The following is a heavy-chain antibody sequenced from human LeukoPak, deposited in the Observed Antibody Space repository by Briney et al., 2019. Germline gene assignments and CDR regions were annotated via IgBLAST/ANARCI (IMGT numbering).Heavy chain of an antibody. D-gene: IGHD3-10*01. CDR3: ARGDYGSGCYQYYFDY. V-gene: IGHV4-30-2*01. J-gene: IGHJ4*02. CDR2: IYHSGST. CDR1: GGSISSGGYS. Sequence: SQTLSLTCAVSGGSISSGGYSWSWIRQPPGKGLEWIGYIYHSGSTYYNPSLKSRVTISVDRSKNQFSLKLSSVTAADTAVYYCARGDYGSGCYQYYFDYWGQGTLVTVSS.